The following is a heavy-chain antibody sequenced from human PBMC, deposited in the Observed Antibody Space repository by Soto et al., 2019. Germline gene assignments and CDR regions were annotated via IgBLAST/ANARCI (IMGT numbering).Heavy chain of an antibody. CDR1: GGSISSGDYY. V-gene: IGHV4-30-4*01. D-gene: IGHD2-21*02. J-gene: IGHJ4*02. Sequence: QVQLQESGPGLVKPSQTLSLTCTVSGGSISSGDYYWSWIRQPPGKGLEWIGYIYYSGSTYYNPSLKSRFTISVDTSKNQFSLKLSSVTAADTAVYYCARATAMLFVVVTASGEPFDYWGQGTLVTVSS. CDR2: IYYSGST. CDR3: ARATAMLFVVVTASGEPFDY.